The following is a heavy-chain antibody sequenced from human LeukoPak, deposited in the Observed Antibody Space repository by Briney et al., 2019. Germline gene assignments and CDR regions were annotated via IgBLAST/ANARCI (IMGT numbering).Heavy chain of an antibody. D-gene: IGHD3-22*01. CDR2: IIPILGLA. CDR3: ALTTYYDSSGYYPYYFDY. CDR1: GGTFSSYT. Sequence: SVKVSCKASGGTFSSYTISWVRQAPGQGLEWMGRIIPILGLANYAQKFQGRVTITADKSTSTAYMELSSLRSEDTAVYYCALTTYYDSSGYYPYYFDYWGQGTLVTVSS. V-gene: IGHV1-69*02. J-gene: IGHJ4*02.